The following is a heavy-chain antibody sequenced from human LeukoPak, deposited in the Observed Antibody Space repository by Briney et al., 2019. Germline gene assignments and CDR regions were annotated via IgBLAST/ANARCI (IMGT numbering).Heavy chain of an antibody. Sequence: GGSLRLSCAASGFTSSTYSMNWVRQAPGKGLEWVSSISWGGSNIYYADSVKGRFTISRDNAKNSLYLQMNSLRAEDTAVYYCARDGGSHYFDFWGQGTLVSVSS. V-gene: IGHV3-21*04. D-gene: IGHD3-16*01. CDR1: GFTSSTYS. CDR2: ISWGGSNI. J-gene: IGHJ4*02. CDR3: ARDGGSHYFDF.